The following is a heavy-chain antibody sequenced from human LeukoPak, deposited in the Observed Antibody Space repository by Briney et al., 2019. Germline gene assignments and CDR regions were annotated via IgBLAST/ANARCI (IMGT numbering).Heavy chain of an antibody. D-gene: IGHD2-21*01. J-gene: IGHJ6*02. V-gene: IGHV3-23*01. CDR3: AKDIVVAGYYGMDV. Sequence: GGSLRLSCAASGFTFSNYAMSWVRQAPGKGLEWVSSIRTNGGSTYYADSVKGRFTISRDNSRNRLYLQMNSQRAEDTAVYYCAKDIVVAGYYGMDVWGQGTTVTVSS. CDR1: GFTFSNYA. CDR2: IRTNGGST.